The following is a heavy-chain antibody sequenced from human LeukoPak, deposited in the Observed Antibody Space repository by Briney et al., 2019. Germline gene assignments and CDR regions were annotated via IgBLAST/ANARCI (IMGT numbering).Heavy chain of an antibody. D-gene: IGHD3-10*01. Sequence: SQTLSLSCAIPGDSFSSNSAAWNWIRQSPSRDLEWLGRTYYRSKWYNDYAVSVKSRITINPDTSKNQFSLQLNSVTPEDTAVYYCARGLSSGYYGMDVWGQGTTVTVSS. V-gene: IGHV6-1*01. CDR3: ARGLSSGYYGMDV. CDR2: TYYRSKWYN. J-gene: IGHJ6*02. CDR1: GDSFSSNSAA.